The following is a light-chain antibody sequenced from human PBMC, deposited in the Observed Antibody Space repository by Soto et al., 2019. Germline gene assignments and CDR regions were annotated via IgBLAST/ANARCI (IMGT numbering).Light chain of an antibody. CDR2: DAS. J-gene: IGKJ1*01. V-gene: IGKV1-5*01. Sequence: DIQMTQSDSSLSASVGDMVTITCRASQSISSWLAWDQQKPGKAPKLLISDASSLKSGVPSRFSGSGSATEFTLTISSLQPDDFATYYCQQYYGDSRTFGQGTKVDIK. CDR3: QQYYGDSRT. CDR1: QSISSW.